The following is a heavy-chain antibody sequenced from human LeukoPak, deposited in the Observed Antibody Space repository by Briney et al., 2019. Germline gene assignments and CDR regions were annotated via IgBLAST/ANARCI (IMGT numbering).Heavy chain of an antibody. Sequence: ASVKVSCKASGYTLTSYYMHWVRQAPGQGLEWMGIINPSGGSTSYAQKFQGRVTMTRDTSTSTVYMELSSLRSEDTAVYYCARPLGDSSGYSWYFDYWGQGTLVTVSS. CDR2: INPSGGST. CDR3: ARPLGDSSGYSWYFDY. V-gene: IGHV1-46*01. J-gene: IGHJ4*02. D-gene: IGHD3-22*01. CDR1: GYTLTSYY.